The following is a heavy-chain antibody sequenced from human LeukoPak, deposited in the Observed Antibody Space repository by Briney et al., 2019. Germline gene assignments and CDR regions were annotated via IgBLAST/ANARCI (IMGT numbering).Heavy chain of an antibody. CDR2: ITGRGGAT. V-gene: IGHV3-23*01. D-gene: IGHD3-22*01. J-gene: IGHJ3*02. CDR1: GFTFSNFA. CDR3: AKDTAFYYDSSGSIDI. Sequence: RPGGSLRLSCAASGFTFSNFAMSWVRQAPGKGLEWVSVITGRGGATHNADSVKGRFTISRDNSKNTLYLQMNSLRAEDTAVYYCAKDTAFYYDSSGSIDIWGQGTMVTVSS.